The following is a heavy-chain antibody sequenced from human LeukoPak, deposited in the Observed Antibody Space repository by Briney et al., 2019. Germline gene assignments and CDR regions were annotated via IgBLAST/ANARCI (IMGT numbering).Heavy chain of an antibody. CDR1: GFTLDVYG. CDR2: TNWNGGST. J-gene: IGHJ4*02. V-gene: IGHV3-20*04. CDR3: ARMGTHGDLDY. Sequence: PGGSLRLSCAASGFTLDVYGMSWVRAAPGKGREWVSGTNWNGGSTGHADPVKGRFTNSRDNAKNSLYLQMNSLRAEDTALYYCARMGTHGDLDYWGQGTLVTVSS. D-gene: IGHD4-17*01.